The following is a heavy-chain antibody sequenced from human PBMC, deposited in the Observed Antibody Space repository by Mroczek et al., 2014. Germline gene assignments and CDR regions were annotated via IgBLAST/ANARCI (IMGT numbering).Heavy chain of an antibody. CDR2: INHSGRH. J-gene: IGHJ5*02. CDR3: ARGRHCSSTSCYFGSGLNPNWFDP. D-gene: IGHD2-2*01. Sequence: QVPATAMGRQDCSKPSRPXPSPALSMVGPFSGYYWSWIRQPPGKGLEWIGEINHSGRHQLQPVPSRSRVTISVDTSKNQFSLKLSSVTAADTAVYYCARGRHCSSTSCYFGSGLNPNWFDPWGQGTLVTVSS. V-gene: IGHV4-34*01. CDR1: VGPFSGYY.